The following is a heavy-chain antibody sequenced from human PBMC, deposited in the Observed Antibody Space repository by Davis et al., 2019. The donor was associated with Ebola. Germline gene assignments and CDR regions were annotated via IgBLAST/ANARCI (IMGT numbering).Heavy chain of an antibody. D-gene: IGHD6-6*01. CDR1: VGSSSDYY. CDR3: AREAVLYHYGMDV. J-gene: IGHJ6*04. Sequence: MPSETLSLTCPFYVGSSSDYYWSWVRRTPGKGLEWIGEINHRGRTNYKPSLRRRVTMSVDTSMNQISLKLTSVTAADTAVYYCAREAVLYHYGMDVWGEGTTVTVSS. V-gene: IGHV4-34*01. CDR2: INHRGRT.